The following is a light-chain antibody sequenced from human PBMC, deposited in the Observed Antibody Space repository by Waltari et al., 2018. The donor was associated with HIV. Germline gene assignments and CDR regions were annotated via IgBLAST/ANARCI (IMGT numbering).Light chain of an antibody. CDR2: SND. Sequence: QSVLTQPPSASGTPGQRVTISCSGRSSNIRSNTVTWYQQLPGPAPKLLIYSNDQRPSGVPDRFSGSKSGTSASLAISGLQSEDEADYYCAAWDDSLNGWVFGGGTKLTVL. CDR1: SSNIRSNT. CDR3: AAWDDSLNGWV. V-gene: IGLV1-44*01. J-gene: IGLJ3*02.